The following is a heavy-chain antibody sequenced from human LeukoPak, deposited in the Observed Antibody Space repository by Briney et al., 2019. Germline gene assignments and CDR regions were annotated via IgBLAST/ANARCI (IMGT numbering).Heavy chain of an antibody. V-gene: IGHV3-7*02. CDR2: LKQDASEK. CDR3: AIWYSGAYRRFVY. Sequence: GGSLRLSCAASGFTFSSYWMSWVRQAPGKGLEWVANLKQDASEKYYVDSVKGRFTISRDNAKSSLYLQMKSLRVEDTAMYYCAIWYSGAYRRFVYWGQGTLVTVSS. D-gene: IGHD1-26*01. J-gene: IGHJ4*02. CDR1: GFTFSSYW.